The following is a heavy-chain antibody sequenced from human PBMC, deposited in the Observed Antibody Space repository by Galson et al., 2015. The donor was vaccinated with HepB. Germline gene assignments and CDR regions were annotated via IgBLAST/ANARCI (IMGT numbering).Heavy chain of an antibody. CDR3: ARCSIAARRVDYGMDV. V-gene: IGHV1-69*13. D-gene: IGHD6-6*01. J-gene: IGHJ6*02. Sequence: SVKVSCKASGGTFSSYAISWVRQAPGQGLEWMGGIIPIFGTANYAQKFQGRVTITADESTSTAYMELSSLRSEDTAVYYCARCSIAARRVDYGMDVWGQGTTVTVSS. CDR2: IIPIFGTA. CDR1: GGTFSSYA.